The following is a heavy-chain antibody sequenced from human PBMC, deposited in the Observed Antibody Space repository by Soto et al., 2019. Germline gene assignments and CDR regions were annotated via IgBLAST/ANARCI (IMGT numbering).Heavy chain of an antibody. CDR1: GFTFSSHA. D-gene: IGHD2-21*01. V-gene: IGHV3-23*01. CDR3: AKKCGGTYYFDY. Sequence: EVQLLESGGGLVQPGGSLRLSCAASGFTFSSHAMSWVRQAPGGGLVWVSAISGSGGSTYYADSVKGRFTISRDNSKNTLYLQMTSLRAEDTAVHYCAKKCGGTYYFDYWGQGTLVTVSS. J-gene: IGHJ4*02. CDR2: ISGSGGST.